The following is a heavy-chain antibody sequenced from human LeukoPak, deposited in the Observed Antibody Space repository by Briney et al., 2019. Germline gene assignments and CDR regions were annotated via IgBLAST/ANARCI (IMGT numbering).Heavy chain of an antibody. CDR3: ANYYAESGYYI. D-gene: IGHD3-3*01. CDR2: IKTDGSDK. Sequence: GGSLRLSCAASGFTFSSHWLSWDRQAPGKGLEWVANIKTDGSDKNYVDSVKGRFTISRDNAKNSLYLQMNSLRAEDTAVYYCANYYAESGYYIWGQGTLVIVSS. V-gene: IGHV3-7*01. CDR1: GFTFSSHW. J-gene: IGHJ4*02.